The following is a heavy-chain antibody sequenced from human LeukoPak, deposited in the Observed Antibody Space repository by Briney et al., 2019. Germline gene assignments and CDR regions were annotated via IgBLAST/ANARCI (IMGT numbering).Heavy chain of an antibody. Sequence: SETLSLTCAVSGGSISSSNWWSWVRQPPGKGLEWIGEIYHSGSTNYNPSLKSRVTISVDKSKNQFSLKLSSVTAADTAVYYCARVETALGYCSGGSCYALLYWGQGTLVTVSS. V-gene: IGHV4-4*02. CDR1: GGSISSSNW. J-gene: IGHJ4*02. CDR3: ARVETALGYCSGGSCYALLY. D-gene: IGHD2-15*01. CDR2: IYHSGST.